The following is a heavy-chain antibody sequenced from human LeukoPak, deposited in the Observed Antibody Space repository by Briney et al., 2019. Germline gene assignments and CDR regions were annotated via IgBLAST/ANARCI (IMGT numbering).Heavy chain of an antibody. J-gene: IGHJ6*02. V-gene: IGHV5-51*01. CDR2: IYPGDSDT. D-gene: IGHD3-10*01. Sequence: GESLKISCKGSGYSFTSYWIGWVRQMPGKGLEWMGIIYPGDSDTRYSPSFQGQVTISADKSISTAYLQWSSLKASDTAMYYCARHRGSGSYYEDYYYYGMDVWGQGTTVTVSS. CDR1: GYSFTSYW. CDR3: ARHRGSGSYYEDYYYYGMDV.